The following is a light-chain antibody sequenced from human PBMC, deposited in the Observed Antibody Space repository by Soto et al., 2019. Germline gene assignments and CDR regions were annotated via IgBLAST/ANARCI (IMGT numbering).Light chain of an antibody. Sequence: ETVMTQSPATLSVSPGERATLSCRARQSVNSNLAWYQEKPGEAPRLLIYDASTRATGIPARFSGSGSETEFTPTISSLQSEDSAIYYCRQYNNWPTFGQGTKGEIK. CDR1: QSVNSN. CDR3: RQYNNWPT. V-gene: IGKV3-15*01. J-gene: IGKJ1*01. CDR2: DAS.